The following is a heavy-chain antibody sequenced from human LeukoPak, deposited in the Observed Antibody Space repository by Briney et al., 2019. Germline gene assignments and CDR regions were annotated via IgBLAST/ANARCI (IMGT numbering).Heavy chain of an antibody. CDR3: AKEYGSGSYYPYYYYYNMDV. J-gene: IGHJ6*03. CDR1: GFTFSSYG. D-gene: IGHD3-10*01. V-gene: IGHV3-33*06. Sequence: GGSLRLSCAASGFTFSSYGMHWVRQAPGKGLEWVAVIWYDGSNKYYADSVKGRFTISRDNSKNTLYLQMNSLRAEDTAVYYCAKEYGSGSYYPYYYYYNMDVWGKGPRSPSP. CDR2: IWYDGSNK.